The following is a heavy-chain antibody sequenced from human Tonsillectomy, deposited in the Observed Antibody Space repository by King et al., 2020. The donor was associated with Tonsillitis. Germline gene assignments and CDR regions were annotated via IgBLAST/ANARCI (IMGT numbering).Heavy chain of an antibody. J-gene: IGHJ4*02. CDR3: ARDGSYSSGAVLY. D-gene: IGHD6-19*01. CDR2: ISYDGSNK. V-gene: IGHV3-30*01. CDR1: GFTFSSYA. Sequence: VQLVESGGGVVQPGRSLRLSCAASGFTFSSYAMHWVRQAPGKGLEWVAFISYDGSNKYYADSVKGRFTISRDNSKNTLYLQVNSLRTEDTAVYYCARDGSYSSGAVLYWGQGTLVTVSS.